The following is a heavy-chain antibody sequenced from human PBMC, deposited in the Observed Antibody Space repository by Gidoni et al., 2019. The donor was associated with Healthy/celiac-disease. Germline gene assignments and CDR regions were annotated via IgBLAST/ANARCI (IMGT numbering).Heavy chain of an antibody. D-gene: IGHD5-12*01. CDR1: GGSISRYY. CDR2: IYSSGST. V-gene: IGHV4-59*01. J-gene: IGHJ4*02. CDR3: ARVSRDGYKSPTVYFDY. Sequence: QVQLQASGPGLVKPSETLSLTCTVSGGSISRYYWSWIRQPPGKGLEWIGYIYSSGSTNYNPSLKSRVTRSVDTSKNQFTLKLSSGTAADTAVYYCARVSRDGYKSPTVYFDYWGQGTLVTVSS.